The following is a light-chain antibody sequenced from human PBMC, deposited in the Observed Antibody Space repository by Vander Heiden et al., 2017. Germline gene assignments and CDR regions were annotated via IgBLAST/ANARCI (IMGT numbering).Light chain of an antibody. CDR1: TSNVGAGYD. CDR3: QSYDNSLNSWV. CDR2: GNN. V-gene: IGLV1-40*01. Sequence: QSVLTQPPSVSWAPGQRVTISCTGSTSNVGAGYDVHWYQQLPGTAPKLLIHGNNNRLSGVPDRFSASKSGTSASLAITGLQAEDEAEYYWQSYDNSLNSWVFGGGTKLTVL. J-gene: IGLJ3*02.